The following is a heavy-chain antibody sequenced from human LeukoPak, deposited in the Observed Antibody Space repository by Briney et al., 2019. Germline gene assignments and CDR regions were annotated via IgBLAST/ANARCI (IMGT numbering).Heavy chain of an antibody. CDR3: ARDRERVFFDY. CDR2: IYSGGNT. Sequence: GGSLRLSCAASGFTVSSNYMSWVRQAPGKGLEWVSVIYSGGNTYYADSVKGRFTISRDNSKNTLYLQMNSLRAEDTAVYYCARDRERVFFDYWGQGTLVTVSS. J-gene: IGHJ4*02. D-gene: IGHD1-1*01. V-gene: IGHV3-53*01. CDR1: GFTVSSNY.